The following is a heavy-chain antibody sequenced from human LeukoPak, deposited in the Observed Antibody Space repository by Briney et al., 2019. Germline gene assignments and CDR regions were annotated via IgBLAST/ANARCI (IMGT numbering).Heavy chain of an antibody. CDR1: GYSISSGYY. V-gene: IGHV4-38-2*02. J-gene: IGHJ5*02. CDR3: ARDSGFYSSSWHSWFDP. CDR2: IYHSGST. D-gene: IGHD6-13*01. Sequence: PSETPSLTCTVSGYSISSGYYWGWIRQPPGKGLEWIGSIYHSGSTYYNPSLKSRVTISVDTSKNQFSLKLSSVTAADTAVYYCARDSGFYSSSWHSWFDPWGQGTLVTVSS.